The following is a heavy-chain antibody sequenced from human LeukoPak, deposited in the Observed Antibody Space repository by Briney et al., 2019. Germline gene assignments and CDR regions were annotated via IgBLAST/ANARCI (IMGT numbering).Heavy chain of an antibody. CDR2: ITSTSSYI. CDR3: ARDPSFYDTTFDC. J-gene: IGHJ4*02. D-gene: IGHD3-3*01. CDR1: GFTFNNYR. V-gene: IGHV3-21*01. Sequence: GGSLRLSCTASGFTFNNYRMNWVRQAPGKGLEWVSSITSTSSYIYYADSVKGRFTISRDNAKNSVYLQMNSLRAEDTAVYYCARDPSFYDTTFDCRGQGTLVTVSS.